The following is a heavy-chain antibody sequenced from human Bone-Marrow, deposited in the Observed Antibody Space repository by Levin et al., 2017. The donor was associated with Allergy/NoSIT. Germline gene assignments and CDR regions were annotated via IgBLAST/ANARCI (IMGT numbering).Heavy chain of an antibody. CDR2: FDNEVGIDGAK. D-gene: IGHD2-21*01. CDR3: AAHIAIFRLPEMFPTRTRNERFDF. Sequence: VASVKVSCKVSGHSVTDLAIHWVRQIPGRGFEWMGGFDNEVGIDGAKVDAERFQGRVTLTEDASTDTAYMELSSLTSDDTGVYYCAAHIAIFRLPEMFPTRTRNERFDFWGQGTGVTVTS. V-gene: IGHV1-24*01. J-gene: IGHJ3*01. CDR1: GHSVTDLA.